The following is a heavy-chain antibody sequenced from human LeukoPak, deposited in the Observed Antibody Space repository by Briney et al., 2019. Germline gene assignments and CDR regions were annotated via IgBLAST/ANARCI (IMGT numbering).Heavy chain of an antibody. Sequence: ASVKVSCKASGYTFTSYGISWVRQAPGQGLEWMGWISAYNGNTNYAQKLQDRATMTTDTSTSTAYMEPRSLRSDDTAVYYCARDSSQGGSYFDYWGQGTLVTVSS. CDR2: ISAYNGNT. CDR1: GYTFTSYG. J-gene: IGHJ4*02. CDR3: ARDSSQGGSYFDY. V-gene: IGHV1-18*01. D-gene: IGHD2-2*01.